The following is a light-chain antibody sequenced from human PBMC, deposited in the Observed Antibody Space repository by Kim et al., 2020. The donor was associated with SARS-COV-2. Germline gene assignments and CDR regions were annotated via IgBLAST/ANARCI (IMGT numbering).Light chain of an antibody. CDR2: GKN. V-gene: IGLV3-19*01. J-gene: IGLJ2*01. CDR1: SLRSYY. Sequence: DLRQTVRITCQGDSLRSYYATWYQQKPGQAPILVIYGKNNRPSGIPDRFAGSSSGNTASLTITGTQAGDEADYYCNSRDRNDNVVFGCGTQLTVL. CDR3: NSRDRNDNVV.